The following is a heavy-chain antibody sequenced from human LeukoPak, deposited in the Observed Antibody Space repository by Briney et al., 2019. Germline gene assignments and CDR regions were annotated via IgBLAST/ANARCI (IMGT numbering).Heavy chain of an antibody. CDR1: GFTFSSYA. D-gene: IGHD2/OR15-2a*01. CDR3: AREGPFRWFDP. Sequence: GGSLRLSCAASGFTFSSYAMSWVRQAPGKGLEWVSAISGSGGSIYYADSVKGRFTISRDNAKNSLYLQMNSLRAEDTAVYYCAREGPFRWFDPWGQGTLVTVSS. CDR2: ISGSGGSI. V-gene: IGHV3-23*01. J-gene: IGHJ5*02.